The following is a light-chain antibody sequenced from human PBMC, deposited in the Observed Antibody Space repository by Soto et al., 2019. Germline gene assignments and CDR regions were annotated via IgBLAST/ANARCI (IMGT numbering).Light chain of an antibody. CDR1: NSNIGNNY. Sequence: QSVLTQPPSVSAAPGQKVTISCSGSNSNIGNNYVSWYQQLPGTAPKVLIYENNKRPSGSSDRFSGSKSGTSATLGITGLQTGDEADYYCGTWDSSLSAYVFGTGTKVTVL. CDR2: ENN. V-gene: IGLV1-51*02. CDR3: GTWDSSLSAYV. J-gene: IGLJ1*01.